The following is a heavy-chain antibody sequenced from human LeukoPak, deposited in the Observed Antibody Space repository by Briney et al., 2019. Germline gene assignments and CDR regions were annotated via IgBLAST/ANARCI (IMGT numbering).Heavy chain of an antibody. J-gene: IGHJ6*03. V-gene: IGHV3-48*03. CDR3: AGTPIPYYYYMDV. CDR1: GFTFSSYE. Sequence: GGSLRLSCAASGFTFSSYEMNWVRQAPGKGLEWVSYISSSGSTIYYADSVKGRFTISRDNSKNTLYLQMNSLRAEDTAVYYCAGTPIPYYYYMDVWGKGTTVTISS. CDR2: ISSSGSTI.